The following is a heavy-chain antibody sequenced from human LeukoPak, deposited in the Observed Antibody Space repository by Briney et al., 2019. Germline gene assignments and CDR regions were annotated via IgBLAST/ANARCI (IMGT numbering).Heavy chain of an antibody. CDR2: ISAYNGNT. D-gene: IGHD2-15*01. J-gene: IGHJ4*02. Sequence: ASVKVSCKASGYTFTSYGISWVRQAPGQGLEWMGRISAYNGNTNYAQKLQGRVTMTTDTSTSTAYMELRSLRSDDTAVYYCARLTLGYCSGDSCYPPLDWGQGTLVTVSS. CDR3: ARLTLGYCSGDSCYPPLD. CDR1: GYTFTSYG. V-gene: IGHV1-18*01.